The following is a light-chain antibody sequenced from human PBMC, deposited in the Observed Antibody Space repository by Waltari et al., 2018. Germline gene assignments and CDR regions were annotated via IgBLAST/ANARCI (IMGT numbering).Light chain of an antibody. CDR1: QSIRSN. V-gene: IGKV3-15*01. CDR3: QQYDNWLGT. CDR2: GAS. Sequence: EIVMTQSPATLSVFPGERATLSCRASQSIRSNLAWYQHKPGQAPRLLIYGASTRATGIPARFSGSGSGTEFTRTISSLQSEDFAVYFCQQYDNWLGTFGQGTKVAIK. J-gene: IGKJ1*01.